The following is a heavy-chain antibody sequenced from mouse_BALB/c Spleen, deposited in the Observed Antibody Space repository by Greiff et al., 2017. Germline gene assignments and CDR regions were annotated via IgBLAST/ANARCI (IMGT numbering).Heavy chain of an antibody. CDR1: GYTFTSYW. CDR2: IDPSDSYT. Sequence: QVQLQQSGAELVKPGASVKLSCKASGYTFTSYWMHWVKQRPGQGLEWIGEIDPSDSYTNYNQKFKGKATLTVDKSSSTAYMQLSSLTSEDSAVYYCARPYGNYWAMDYWGQGTSVTVSS. CDR3: ARPYGNYWAMDY. D-gene: IGHD2-1*01. J-gene: IGHJ4*01. V-gene: IGHV1-69*02.